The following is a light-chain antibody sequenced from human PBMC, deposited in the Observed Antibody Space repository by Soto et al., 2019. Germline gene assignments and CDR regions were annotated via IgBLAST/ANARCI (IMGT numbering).Light chain of an antibody. CDR3: SSFAGTLFYV. CDR1: SSDVGGYNY. V-gene: IGLV2-8*01. CDR2: EVT. Sequence: QSVLTQPPSASGSPGQSVTISCTGTSSDVGGYNYVSWYQQHPGKAPKLMIYEVTRRPSGVPDRFSGSKSGNTASLTVSGLQAEDDADYFCSSFAGTLFYVFGPGTKVTVL. J-gene: IGLJ1*01.